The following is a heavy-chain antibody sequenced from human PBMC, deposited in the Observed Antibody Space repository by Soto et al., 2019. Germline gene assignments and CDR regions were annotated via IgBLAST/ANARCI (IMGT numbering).Heavy chain of an antibody. CDR2: TYYSGRT. D-gene: IGHD3-10*01. J-gene: IGHJ4*02. CDR1: GGSISGSTYY. CDR3: ARHGSGSQYPTDH. Sequence: SETLSLTCTVSGGSISGSTYYWGWIRQPPGKGLEYIGSTYYSGRTYYNPSLKSRVTVSVDTSKNQFSLNLNSVTAADTAVYYCARHGSGSQYPTDHWGQGTLVTVSS. V-gene: IGHV4-39*01.